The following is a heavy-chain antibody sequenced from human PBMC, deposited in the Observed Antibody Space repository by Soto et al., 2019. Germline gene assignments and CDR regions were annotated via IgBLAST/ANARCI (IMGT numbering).Heavy chain of an antibody. CDR1: GYTFTSYA. CDR3: ARAFGHIVLVPAQYLDP. CDR2: IIPIFGTA. D-gene: IGHD2-2*01. J-gene: IGHJ5*02. Sequence: SVKVSCKASGYTFTSYAISWVRQAPGQGLEWMGGIIPIFGTANYAQKFQGRVTITADESTSTAYMELSSLRSEDTAVYYCARAFGHIVLVPAQYLDPWGQGTLVTVSS. V-gene: IGHV1-69*13.